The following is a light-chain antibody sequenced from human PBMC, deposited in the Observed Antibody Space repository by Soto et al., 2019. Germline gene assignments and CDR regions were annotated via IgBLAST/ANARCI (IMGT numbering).Light chain of an antibody. CDR1: QSVSRN. CDR2: DVS. J-gene: IGKJ4*01. Sequence: EIVLTQSPATLSLSPGERATLSCRASQSVSRNLAWFQQKPGQAPRLPIYDVSNRAAGIPARFSGSGSGTDFTLTISSLEPEDFAVYYCLQRNTWPLTFGGGTKVDIK. CDR3: LQRNTWPLT. V-gene: IGKV3-11*01.